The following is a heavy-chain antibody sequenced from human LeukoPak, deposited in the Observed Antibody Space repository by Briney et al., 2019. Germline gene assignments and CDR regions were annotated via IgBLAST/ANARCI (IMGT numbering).Heavy chain of an antibody. CDR1: GFTFSSYG. D-gene: IGHD6-13*01. CDR2: ISYDGSNK. J-gene: IGHJ4*02. Sequence: GGSLRLSCAASGFTFSSYGMHWVRQAPGKGLEWVAVISYDGSNKYYADSVKGRFTISRDNSKNTLYLQMNSLRAEDTAVYYCAKDPDTSYSSSLSSVNWGQGTLVTVSS. V-gene: IGHV3-30*18. CDR3: AKDPDTSYSSSLSSVN.